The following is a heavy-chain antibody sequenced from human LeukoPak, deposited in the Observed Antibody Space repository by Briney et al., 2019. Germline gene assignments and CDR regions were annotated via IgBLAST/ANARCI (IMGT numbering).Heavy chain of an antibody. CDR3: TRAPPGMTMMTDY. V-gene: IGHV1-18*01. J-gene: IGHJ4*02. Sequence: ASVRFSCKASGYTFTNYHIAWVRQAPGQGLEWMGWVSTNDGNTVYAQRLQGRVTMTTDTSTSVAYMELRSLTSDDPAVYYCTRAPPGMTMMTDYWGQGTLVTVSS. CDR2: VSTNDGNT. CDR1: GYTFTNYH. D-gene: IGHD3-22*01.